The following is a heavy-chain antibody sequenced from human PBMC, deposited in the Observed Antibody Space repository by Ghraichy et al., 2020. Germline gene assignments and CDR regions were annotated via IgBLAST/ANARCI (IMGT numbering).Heavy chain of an antibody. D-gene: IGHD6-19*01. CDR1: GFTLSSHW. J-gene: IGHJ4*02. Sequence: GGSLRLSCAASGFTLSSHWMSWVRQAPGKGLEWVANIKEDGSQKDHVDSVKGRFTISRDNAKNSLYLQMNSLRVEDTALYYCARTAVAGRGLDYWGQGTLVTVSS. CDR2: IKEDGSQK. V-gene: IGHV3-7*03. CDR3: ARTAVAGRGLDY.